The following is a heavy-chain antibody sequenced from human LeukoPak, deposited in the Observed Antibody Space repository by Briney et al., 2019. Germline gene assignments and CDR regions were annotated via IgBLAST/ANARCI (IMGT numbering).Heavy chain of an antibody. CDR1: GFTFSSYW. V-gene: IGHV3-7*03. CDR2: IKQDGSEK. CDR3: AKELMIVVVTPFDY. Sequence: GGSLRLSCAASGFTFSSYWMSWVRQAPGKGLEWVANIKQDGSEKYYVDSVKGRFTISRDNSKNTLYLQMNSLRAEDTAVYYCAKELMIVVVTPFDYWGQGTLVTVSS. D-gene: IGHD3-22*01. J-gene: IGHJ4*02.